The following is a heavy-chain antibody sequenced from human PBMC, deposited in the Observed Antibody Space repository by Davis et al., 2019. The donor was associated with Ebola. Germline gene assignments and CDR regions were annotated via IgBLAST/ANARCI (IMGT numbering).Heavy chain of an antibody. J-gene: IGHJ5*02. CDR1: GGSISSYY. CDR3: AREGVGAWGGDWFDP. CDR2: IYSNGNT. Sequence: SETLSLTCTVSGGSISSYYWSWIRQPAGKGLEWIGRIYSNGNTKYNPSLKSRVTMSVDTSKMQFSLNLMSVTAADTAVYYCAREGVGAWGGDWFDPWGQGTLVTVSS. D-gene: IGHD1-26*01. V-gene: IGHV4-4*07.